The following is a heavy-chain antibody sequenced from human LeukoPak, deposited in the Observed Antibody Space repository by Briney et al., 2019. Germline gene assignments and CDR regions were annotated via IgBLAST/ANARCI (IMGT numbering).Heavy chain of an antibody. CDR2: IIPIFGTA. V-gene: IGHV1-69*13. Sequence: SVKVSCKASGGTSSSYAISWVRQAPGQGLEWMGGIIPIFGTANYAQKFQGRVTITADESTSTAYMELSSLRSEDTAVYYCARWATLGYSYGFDYWGQGTLVTVSS. J-gene: IGHJ4*02. CDR1: GGTSSSYA. D-gene: IGHD5-18*01. CDR3: ARWATLGYSYGFDY.